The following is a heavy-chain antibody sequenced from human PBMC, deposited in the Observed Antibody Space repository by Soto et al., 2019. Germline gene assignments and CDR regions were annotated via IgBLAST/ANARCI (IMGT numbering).Heavy chain of an antibody. CDR2: MNPNSGNT. D-gene: IGHD6-13*01. Sequence: ASVKVSCKASGYTFTSYDINWVRQATGQGLEWMGWMNPNSGNTGYAQKFQGRVTMTRNTSISTAYMELSSLRSEDTAVYYCARASSRLDGMEGWGQGTTDTVSS. CDR3: ARASSRLDGMEG. J-gene: IGHJ6*01. V-gene: IGHV1-8*01. CDR1: GYTFTSYD.